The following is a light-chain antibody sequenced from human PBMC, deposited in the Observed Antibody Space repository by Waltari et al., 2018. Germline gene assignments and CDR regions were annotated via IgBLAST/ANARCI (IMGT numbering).Light chain of an antibody. CDR3: QQSYSTPRT. Sequence: DIQMTQSRSSLSASVGDRVTSTCRASQSISSYLNWYQQKPGKAPKLLIYAASSLQSGVPSRFSGSGSGTDFTLTISSLQPEDFATYYCQQSYSTPRTFGQGTKVEIK. J-gene: IGKJ1*01. V-gene: IGKV1-39*01. CDR1: QSISSY. CDR2: AAS.